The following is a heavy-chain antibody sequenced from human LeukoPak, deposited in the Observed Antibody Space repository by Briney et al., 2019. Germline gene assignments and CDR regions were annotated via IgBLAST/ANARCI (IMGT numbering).Heavy chain of an antibody. D-gene: IGHD6-19*01. Sequence: PSETLSLTCTVSGGSISSYYWSWIRQPPGKGLEWIGYIYYSGSTNYNPSLKSRVTISVDTSKNQFSLKLSSVTAADTAVYYCARERAGSGWCFDYWGQGTLVTVSS. V-gene: IGHV4-59*01. CDR3: ARERAGSGWCFDY. CDR1: GGSISSYY. J-gene: IGHJ4*02. CDR2: IYYSGST.